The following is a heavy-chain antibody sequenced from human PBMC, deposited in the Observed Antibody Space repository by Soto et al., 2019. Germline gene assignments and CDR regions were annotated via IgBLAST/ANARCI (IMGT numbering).Heavy chain of an antibody. CDR1: GFTFSSYA. CDR2: ISYDGSNK. V-gene: IGHV3-30-3*01. Sequence: QVQLVESGGGVVQPGRSLRLSCAASGFTFSSYAMHWVRQAPGKGLEWVAVISYDGSNKYYADSVKGRFTISRDNSKNTLYLQMNSLRAEDTAVYYCARARNDYGDYYYGMDVWGQGTTVTVSS. D-gene: IGHD4-17*01. J-gene: IGHJ6*02. CDR3: ARARNDYGDYYYGMDV.